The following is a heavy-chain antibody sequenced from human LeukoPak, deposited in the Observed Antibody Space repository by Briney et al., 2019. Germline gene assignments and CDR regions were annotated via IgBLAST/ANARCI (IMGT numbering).Heavy chain of an antibody. Sequence: PGGSLRLSCAPSGFTFSSYSMNWVRQAPGKGLEWISHITSSRSTIYYADSVKGRFTTSRDNAKNSLYLQMNSLRAEDTAVYYCARDGGYDSNDYWGQGTPVTVSS. D-gene: IGHD3-22*01. V-gene: IGHV3-48*01. CDR1: GFTFSSYS. CDR2: ITSSRSTI. J-gene: IGHJ4*02. CDR3: ARDGGYDSNDY.